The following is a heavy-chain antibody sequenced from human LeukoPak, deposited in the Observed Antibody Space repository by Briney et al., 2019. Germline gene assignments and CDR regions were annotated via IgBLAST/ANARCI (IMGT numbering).Heavy chain of an antibody. CDR2: ISGSGVST. CDR1: GFTFSSYA. Sequence: GGSLRLSCAASGFTFSSYAMSWVRQAPGKGLEWVSAISGSGVSTYYADSVKGRFTVSRDNSKNTLYLQMSSLRAEDTAVYYCAKDERNWNYNLASQTYDWGQGTLVTVSS. D-gene: IGHD1-7*01. V-gene: IGHV3-23*01. J-gene: IGHJ4*02. CDR3: AKDERNWNYNLASQTYD.